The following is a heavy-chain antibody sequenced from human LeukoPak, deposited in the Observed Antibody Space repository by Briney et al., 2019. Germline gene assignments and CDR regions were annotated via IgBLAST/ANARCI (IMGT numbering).Heavy chain of an antibody. D-gene: IGHD1-26*01. J-gene: IGHJ3*02. Sequence: SETLSLTCTVSGGSISSSSSYWGWIRQPPGKGLEWIGNIYYSGSTYYNPSLKSRVTISVDTSRNQFSLKLSSVTAADTAVYYCARLGGTYDAFDIWGQGTMVTVSS. CDR3: ARLGGTYDAFDI. V-gene: IGHV4-39*01. CDR2: IYYSGST. CDR1: GGSISSSSSY.